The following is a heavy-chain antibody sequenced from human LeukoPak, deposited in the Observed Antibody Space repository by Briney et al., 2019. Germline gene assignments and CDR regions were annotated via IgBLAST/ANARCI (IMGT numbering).Heavy chain of an antibody. CDR1: GFTFSSYA. CDR3: AKNGGVNYYDSSGYSR. Sequence: GGSLRLSCVASGFTFSSYAMSWVRQAPGKGLEWVSAISGSGGGIYYADSVKGRFTISRDNFKNTLFLQMSSLRAEDTAVYYCAKNGGVNYYDSSGYSRWGQGTLVTVSS. D-gene: IGHD3-22*01. J-gene: IGHJ4*02. CDR2: ISGSGGGI. V-gene: IGHV3-23*01.